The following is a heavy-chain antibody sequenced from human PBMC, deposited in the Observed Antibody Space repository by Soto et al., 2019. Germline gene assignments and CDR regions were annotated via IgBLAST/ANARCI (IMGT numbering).Heavy chain of an antibody. CDR1: GFTFSDYY. J-gene: IGHJ3*02. D-gene: IGHD3-22*01. V-gene: IGHV3-11*04. Sequence: GGSLRLSCAASGFTFSDYYMSWIRQAPGKGLEWVSYISSSGSTIYYADSAKGRFTISRDNAKNSLYLQMNSLRAEDTAVYYCARGDYYDSSGPFSDAFDIWGQGTMVTVSS. CDR3: ARGDYYDSSGPFSDAFDI. CDR2: ISSSGSTI.